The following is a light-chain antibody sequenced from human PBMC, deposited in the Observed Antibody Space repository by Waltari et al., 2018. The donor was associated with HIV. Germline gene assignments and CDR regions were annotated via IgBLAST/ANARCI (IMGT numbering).Light chain of an antibody. Sequence: DILLTQTPGTLSLSPGQRATLSCWASQIIRDNFLAWYQQRPGQAPRLLMFAASSRATGIPDRFTGSGSWTEFSLTIARLEPEDYAVYYCQQYATSPTFGNGTKVEV. CDR2: AAS. CDR1: QIIRDNF. J-gene: IGKJ1*01. CDR3: QQYATSPT. V-gene: IGKV3-20*01.